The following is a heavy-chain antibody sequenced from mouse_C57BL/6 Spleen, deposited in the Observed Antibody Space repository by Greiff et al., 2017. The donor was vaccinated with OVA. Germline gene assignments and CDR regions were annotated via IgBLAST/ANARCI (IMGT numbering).Heavy chain of an antibody. V-gene: IGHV1-52*01. CDR1: GYTFTSYW. J-gene: IGHJ4*01. CDR3: AREGENYGNYRAMDY. Sequence: QVQLQQPGAELVRPGSSVKLSCKASGYTFTSYWMHWVKQRPIQGLEWIGNIDPSDSETHYNQKFKDKATLTVDKSSSTAYMQLSSLTSEDSAVYYCAREGENYGNYRAMDYWGQGTSGTVSS. D-gene: IGHD2-1*01. CDR2: IDPSDSET.